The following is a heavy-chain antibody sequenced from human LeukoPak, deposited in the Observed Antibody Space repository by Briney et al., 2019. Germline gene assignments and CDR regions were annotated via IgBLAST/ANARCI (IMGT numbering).Heavy chain of an antibody. CDR2: IYYSGST. CDR1: GGSISNGDHY. D-gene: IGHD1-26*01. J-gene: IGHJ4*02. CDR3: AKIMLSWREFNC. V-gene: IGHV4-31*03. Sequence: SETLSLTCTVSGGSISNGDHYWSWIRQHPGKGLEWIGHIYYSGSTYYNPSLKSRGIISVETSKNQFSLKLSSVTAADTAVYYWAKIMLSWREFNCWGQGTLVTVSS.